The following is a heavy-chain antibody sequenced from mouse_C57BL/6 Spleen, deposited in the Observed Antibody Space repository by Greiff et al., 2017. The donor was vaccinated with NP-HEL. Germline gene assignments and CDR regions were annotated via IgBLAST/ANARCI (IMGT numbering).Heavy chain of an antibody. CDR2: INPNNGGT. V-gene: IGHV1-18*01. Sequence: EVKLVESGPELVKPGASVKIPCKASGYTFTDYNMDWVKQSHGKSLEWIGDINPNNGGTIYNQKFKGKATLTVDKSSSTAYMELRSLTSEDTAVYYCARSGDYDVLWYFDVWGTGTTVTVSS. CDR1: GYTFTDYN. J-gene: IGHJ1*03. CDR3: ARSGDYDVLWYFDV. D-gene: IGHD2-4*01.